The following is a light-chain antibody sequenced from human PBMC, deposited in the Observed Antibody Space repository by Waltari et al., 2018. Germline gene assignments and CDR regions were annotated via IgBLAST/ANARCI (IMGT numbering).Light chain of an antibody. V-gene: IGKV3-20*01. CDR1: QSVSSSH. J-gene: IGKJ1*01. Sequence: EIVLTQSPGTLSLSPGERATLPCRASQSVSSSHLAWYQQKPGQAPRLLIYGASSRATGIPDRFSGSGSGTDFTLTISRLEPEDFAVYYCQQYGSSRTFGQGTKVEIK. CDR2: GAS. CDR3: QQYGSSRT.